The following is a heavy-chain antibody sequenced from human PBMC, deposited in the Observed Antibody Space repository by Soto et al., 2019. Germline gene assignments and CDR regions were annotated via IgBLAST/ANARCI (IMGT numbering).Heavy chain of an antibody. V-gene: IGHV3-7*04. CDR2: IKEDGSEK. D-gene: IGHD3-10*01. Sequence: EVQLVESGGGLVQPGGSLRLSCAASGFTFSSSWMSWVRQAPGRGLEWVGNIKEDGSEKYYVDSVNGRFTVSRDNAKNSLYLQMNSLRAEDTAVYYCARATGADKEDYWGQGTLVTVSS. J-gene: IGHJ4*02. CDR1: GFTFSSSW. CDR3: ARATGADKEDY.